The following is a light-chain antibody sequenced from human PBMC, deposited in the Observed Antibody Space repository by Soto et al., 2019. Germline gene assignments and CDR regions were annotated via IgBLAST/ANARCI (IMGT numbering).Light chain of an antibody. Sequence: VLTQSPGTLSLSPGERATLSCRASQSVTNNYFAWYQQKPGQAPRLLIFGSSDRATGIPDRFSGSGSGTAFTLTISRLEPEDFAVYCCQQYGSSPPYTFGQGTNLEIK. CDR3: QQYGSSPPYT. V-gene: IGKV3-20*01. CDR2: GSS. J-gene: IGKJ2*01. CDR1: QSVTNNY.